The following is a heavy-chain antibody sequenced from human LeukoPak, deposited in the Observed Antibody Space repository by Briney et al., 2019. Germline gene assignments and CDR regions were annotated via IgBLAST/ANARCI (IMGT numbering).Heavy chain of an antibody. CDR1: GSTFSSYA. J-gene: IGHJ4*02. Sequence: ASVKVSCKASGSTFSSYAISWVRQAPGQGLEWMGRIIPILGIANYAQKFQGRVTITADKSTSTAYMELSSLRSEDTAVYYCARGIAAAGSGGDFDYWGQGTLVTVSS. D-gene: IGHD6-13*01. CDR3: ARGIAAAGSGGDFDY. CDR2: IIPILGIA. V-gene: IGHV1-69*04.